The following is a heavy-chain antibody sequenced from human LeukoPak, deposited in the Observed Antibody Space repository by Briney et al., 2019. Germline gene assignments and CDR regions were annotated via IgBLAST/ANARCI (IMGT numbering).Heavy chain of an antibody. D-gene: IGHD6-13*01. Sequence: QPGGSLRLSCAASGFTFGSYGMHWVRQAPGKGLEWVAVIWYDGSNKYYADSVKGRFTISRDNSKNTLYLQMNSLRAEDTAVYYCARDLRKSDSSSWFHYYYYYGMDVWGQGTTVTVSS. J-gene: IGHJ6*02. V-gene: IGHV3-33*01. CDR2: IWYDGSNK. CDR1: GFTFGSYG. CDR3: ARDLRKSDSSSWFHYYYYYGMDV.